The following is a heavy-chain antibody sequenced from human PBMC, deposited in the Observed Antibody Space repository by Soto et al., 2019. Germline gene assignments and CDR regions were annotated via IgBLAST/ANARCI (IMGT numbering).Heavy chain of an antibody. J-gene: IGHJ3*02. CDR2: ISWNSGSI. CDR1: GFTFDDYA. V-gene: IGHV3-9*01. Sequence: GGSLRLSCAASGFTFDDYAMHWVRQAPGKGLEWVSGISWNSGSIGYADSVKGRFTISRDNAKNSLYLQMNSLRAEDTALYYSAKDPRDYYDSMGVAFDIWGQGTMVTV. CDR3: AKDPRDYYDSMGVAFDI. D-gene: IGHD3-22*01.